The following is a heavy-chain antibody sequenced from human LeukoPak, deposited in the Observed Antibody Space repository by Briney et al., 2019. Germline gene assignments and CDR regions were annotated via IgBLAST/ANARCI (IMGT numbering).Heavy chain of an antibody. Sequence: PSETLSLTCTVSGGSIRRDYWSWIRQPPGKGLEWVGYISYSGSTSYNPSLESRVTMSVDTSKNQVSLKVNSVTAADTAVYFCARARAYSNQGFYYYGMDAWGQGTTVTVSS. J-gene: IGHJ6*02. CDR3: ARARAYSNQGFYYYGMDA. CDR2: ISYSGST. V-gene: IGHV4-59*01. CDR1: GGSIRRDY. D-gene: IGHD4-11*01.